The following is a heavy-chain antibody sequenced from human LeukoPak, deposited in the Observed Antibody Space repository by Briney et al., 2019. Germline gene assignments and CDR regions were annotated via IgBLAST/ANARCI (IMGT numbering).Heavy chain of an antibody. CDR1: GGSISSGGFY. D-gene: IGHD1-26*01. Sequence: SETLSLTCTVSGGSISSGGFYWGWIRQPPGKGLEWIGYIYHSGSTYYNPSLKSRVTISVDRSKNQFSLKLSSVTAADTAVYYCARDSGSYYGAFDIWGQGTMVTVSS. CDR2: IYHSGST. CDR3: ARDSGSYYGAFDI. J-gene: IGHJ3*02. V-gene: IGHV4-30-2*01.